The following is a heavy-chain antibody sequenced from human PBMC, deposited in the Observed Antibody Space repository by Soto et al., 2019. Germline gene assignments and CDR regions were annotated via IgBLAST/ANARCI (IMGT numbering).Heavy chain of an antibody. CDR1: GFTFTTYV. D-gene: IGHD6-19*01. J-gene: IGHJ4*02. V-gene: IGHV3-23*01. CDR2: ISGGGGNK. Sequence: GGSLRLSCAASGFTFTTYVMSWVRQAPGEGLEWVSGISGGGGNKYYADSVKGRFTISRDNSKNTLYLQMDSLRAEDTAVYYCAKGAVAGSRVYFDYWGQGALVTVSS. CDR3: AKGAVAGSRVYFDY.